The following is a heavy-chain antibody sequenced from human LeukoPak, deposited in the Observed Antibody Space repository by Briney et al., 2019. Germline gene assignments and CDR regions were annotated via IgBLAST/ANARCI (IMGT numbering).Heavy chain of an antibody. J-gene: IGHJ4*02. CDR2: IKQDGSEK. CDR1: GFNFNTYW. Sequence: GGTLRLSCAASGFNFNTYWMSWVRQAPGRGLEWVANIKQDGSEKFYVDSLKGRFTIPRDNSKNSLFLQMNRLRVEDTAMYYCTRLSAMLRGPEPIYYFDSWGQGTLVAVSS. D-gene: IGHD1-14*01. CDR3: TRLSAMLRGPEPIYYFDS. V-gene: IGHV3-7*01.